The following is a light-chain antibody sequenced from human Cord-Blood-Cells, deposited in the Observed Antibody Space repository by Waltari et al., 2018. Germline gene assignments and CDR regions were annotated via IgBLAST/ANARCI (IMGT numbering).Light chain of an antibody. V-gene: IGKV2-28*01. J-gene: IGKJ1*01. CDR2: LGS. Sequence: MVMTKSPLSLPVPHGEPASISCRSSQILLHSNGYHYLDWYLEKPGQSPQLMLYLGSKRASGVPHRFSGRGSGTDVTLKISRVEAEDVGVYYCMHALPARWTFNQGTKVEI. CDR1: QILLHSNGYHY. CDR3: MHALPARWT.